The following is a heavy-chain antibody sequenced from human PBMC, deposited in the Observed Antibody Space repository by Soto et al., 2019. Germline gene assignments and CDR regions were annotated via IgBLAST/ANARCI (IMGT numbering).Heavy chain of an antibody. D-gene: IGHD3-22*01. CDR3: ARDSSGYYLSTGYYYGMDV. J-gene: IGHJ6*01. CDR2: IYYSGST. V-gene: IGHV4-61*01. Sequence: QVQLQESGPGLVKPSETLSLTCTVSGGSVSSGSYYWSWIRQPPGKGLEWIGYIYYSGSTNYNPSLKSRVSISVDTSKNQFSLKLSSVTAADTAVYYCARDSSGYYLSTGYYYGMDVW. CDR1: GGSVSSGSYY.